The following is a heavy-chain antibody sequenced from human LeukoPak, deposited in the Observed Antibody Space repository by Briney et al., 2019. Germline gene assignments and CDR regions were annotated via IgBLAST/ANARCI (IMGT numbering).Heavy chain of an antibody. CDR2: ISYDASNK. CDR1: GFTFNIYP. CDR3: AKDGGLLWFGESFDY. D-gene: IGHD3-10*01. J-gene: IGHJ4*02. Sequence: GGSLRFSCAASGFTFNIYPMHWVRQAPGKGLEWVAVISYDASNKYYADSVKGRFTISRDNSRNTLYLQINSLRDGDTAVYYCAKDGGLLWFGESFDYWGQGTLVTVSS. V-gene: IGHV3-30*04.